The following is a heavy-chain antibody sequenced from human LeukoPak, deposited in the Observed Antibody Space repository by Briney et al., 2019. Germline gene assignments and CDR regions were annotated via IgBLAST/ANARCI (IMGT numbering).Heavy chain of an antibody. J-gene: IGHJ4*02. CDR1: GGSISSGDYY. Sequence: TLSLTCTVSGGSISSGDYYWSWIRHPPGKGLEWIGYIYYRGSTYYNPSLKSRVTISVDTSKNQVSLKLSSVTAADTAVYYGARDWFDWGHFDYWGQGSLVSVSS. V-gene: IGHV4-30-4*08. CDR2: IYYRGST. CDR3: ARDWFDWGHFDY. D-gene: IGHD3-9*01.